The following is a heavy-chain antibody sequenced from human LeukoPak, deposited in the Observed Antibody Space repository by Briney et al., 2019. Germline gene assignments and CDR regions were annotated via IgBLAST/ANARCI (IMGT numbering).Heavy chain of an antibody. CDR2: INQDGSEK. Sequence: GGSLRLSCAASGFTFSRYWMSWVRQAPGQGLEWVANINQDGSEKYHVDSVKGRFTISRDNAKNSVYLQMNSLRAEDTAVYYCAIDSWELRGYWGQGTLVTVSS. CDR3: AIDSWELRGY. J-gene: IGHJ4*02. CDR1: GFTFSRYW. D-gene: IGHD3-10*01. V-gene: IGHV3-7*01.